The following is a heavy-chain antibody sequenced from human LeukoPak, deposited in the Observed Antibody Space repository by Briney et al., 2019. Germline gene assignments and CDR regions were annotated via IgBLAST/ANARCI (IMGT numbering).Heavy chain of an antibody. CDR1: VGSTIDHY. J-gene: IGHJ6*03. CDR3: ARDGNYYGSGTYMDV. Sequence: SETLSLTSTVSVGSTIDHYWSWIRQPAGKGLEWIGRIYASGATNNNPSLKSRVTMSVDTSKNQFSLKLSSVTAADTAVYYCARDGNYYGSGTYMDVWGKGTTVIVSS. CDR2: IYASGAT. V-gene: IGHV4-4*07. D-gene: IGHD3-10*01.